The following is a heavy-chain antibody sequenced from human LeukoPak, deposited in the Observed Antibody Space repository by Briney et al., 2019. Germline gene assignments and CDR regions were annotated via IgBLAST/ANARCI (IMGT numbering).Heavy chain of an antibody. V-gene: IGHV3-74*01. D-gene: IGHD2-2*01. Sequence: GGSLRLSCAASGFIFNSYCMHWVRQAPGKGLVWVSRINSDGSSTSYADSVKGRFTISRDNAKNTLYLQMNSLRAEDTAVYYCARRVVVPAAPYYFDYWGQGTLVTVSS. CDR3: ARRVVVPAAPYYFDY. CDR2: INSDGSST. J-gene: IGHJ4*02. CDR1: GFIFNSYC.